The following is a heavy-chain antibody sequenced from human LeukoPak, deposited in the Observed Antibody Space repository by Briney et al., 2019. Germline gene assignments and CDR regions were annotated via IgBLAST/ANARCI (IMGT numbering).Heavy chain of an antibody. D-gene: IGHD2-2*01. CDR2: TYYRSTWYN. CDR1: GDSVSSNSVT. V-gene: IGHV6-1*01. Sequence: SQTLSLTCAISGDSVSSNSVTWNWIRQSPSRGLEWLGRTYYRSTWYNDYAVSVTGRITVNPDTSKNQFSLHLNSVTPEDTAVYYCARRLTQYDCFDPWGQGILVTVSS. J-gene: IGHJ5*02. CDR3: ARRLTQYDCFDP.